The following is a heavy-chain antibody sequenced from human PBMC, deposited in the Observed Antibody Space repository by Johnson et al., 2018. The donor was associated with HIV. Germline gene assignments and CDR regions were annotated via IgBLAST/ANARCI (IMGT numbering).Heavy chain of an antibody. J-gene: IGHJ3*02. Sequence: VQLVESGGGVVQPGGSLRLSCAASGFTFSSYGMHWVRQAPGKGLEWVAVISYDGSNKYYADSVKGRFTISRDNSKNTRYLQMNSLCAEDTAVYYCARPRGAVAGTYAFDIWVQGTMVTVSS. CDR2: ISYDGSNK. CDR3: ARPRGAVAGTYAFDI. D-gene: IGHD6-19*01. CDR1: GFTFSSYG. V-gene: IGHV3-30*03.